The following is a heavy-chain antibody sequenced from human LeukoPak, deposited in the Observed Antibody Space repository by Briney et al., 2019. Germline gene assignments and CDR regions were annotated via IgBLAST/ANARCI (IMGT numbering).Heavy chain of an antibody. CDR3: ARGRYGDYVGEDGFDI. CDR1: GFTFSSYA. CDR2: INHSGST. D-gene: IGHD4-17*01. Sequence: GSLRLSCAASGFTFSSYAMSWVRQAPGKGLEWIGEINHSGSTNYNPSLKSRVTISVDTSTNQFSLKLRSVTAADTAVYYCARGRYGDYVGEDGFDIWGQGTMVTVSS. J-gene: IGHJ3*02. V-gene: IGHV4-34*01.